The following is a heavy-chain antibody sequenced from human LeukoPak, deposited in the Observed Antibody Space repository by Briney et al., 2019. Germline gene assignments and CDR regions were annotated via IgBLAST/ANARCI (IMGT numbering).Heavy chain of an antibody. D-gene: IGHD4-17*01. CDR1: GFTVSSNY. CDR3: ARAGGSTVSHSDY. Sequence: PGGSLRLSCAASGFTVSSNYMSWVRQAPGKGLEWVSAMSGGGSSTYYADSVKGRITISRDNSKNTLYLQMNSLRAEDTAVYYCARAGGSTVSHSDYWGQGTLVTVSS. CDR2: MSGGGSST. V-gene: IGHV3-53*01. J-gene: IGHJ4*02.